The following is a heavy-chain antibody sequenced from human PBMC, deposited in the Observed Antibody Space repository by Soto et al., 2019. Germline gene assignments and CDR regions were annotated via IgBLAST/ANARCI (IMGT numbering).Heavy chain of an antibody. Sequence: GGSLRLSCAASGFTVSSNYMSWVRQAPGKGLEWVSVIYSGGSTYYADSVKGKFTISRDNTKNTLYLQMNSLRAEDTAVYYCASTIGSNGACDIWGQGTMVTVSS. V-gene: IGHV3-66*01. D-gene: IGHD2-8*01. J-gene: IGHJ3*02. CDR3: ASTIGSNGACDI. CDR1: GFTVSSNY. CDR2: IYSGGST.